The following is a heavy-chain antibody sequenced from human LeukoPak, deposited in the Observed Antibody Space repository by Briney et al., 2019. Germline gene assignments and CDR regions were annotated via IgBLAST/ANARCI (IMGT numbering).Heavy chain of an antibody. CDR1: GYTFTGYY. J-gene: IGHJ4*02. Sequence: ASVKVSCKASGYTFTGYYMHWVRPAPGQGLEWMGWINPNSGGTNYAQNFLGRVTMTRDTSISTAYMELSRLRSDDTAVYYCARGDASSWYYFEYWGQGTLVTVSS. V-gene: IGHV1-2*02. CDR2: INPNSGGT. CDR3: ARGDASSWYYFEY. D-gene: IGHD6-13*01.